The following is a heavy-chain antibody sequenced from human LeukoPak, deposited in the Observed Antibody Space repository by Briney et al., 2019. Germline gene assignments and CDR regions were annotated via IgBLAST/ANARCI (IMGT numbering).Heavy chain of an antibody. Sequence: PSETLSLTCTVSGGSISSYYWSWIRQPPGKGLEWIGYIYYSGSTNYNPSLKSRVTISVDTSKNQFSLKLSSVTAADTAVYYCARLRQGYYDSSGYYWGAYYYYYYMDVWGKGTTVTVSS. CDR1: GGSISSYY. CDR3: ARLRQGYYDSSGYYWGAYYYYYYMDV. D-gene: IGHD3-22*01. V-gene: IGHV4-59*08. J-gene: IGHJ6*03. CDR2: IYYSGST.